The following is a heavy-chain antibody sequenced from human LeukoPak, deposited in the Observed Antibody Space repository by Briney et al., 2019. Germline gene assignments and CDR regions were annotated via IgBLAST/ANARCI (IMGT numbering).Heavy chain of an antibody. D-gene: IGHD1-26*01. CDR2: INPSGGST. V-gene: IGHV1-46*01. CDR1: GYTFTSYY. CDR3: ARASSGSYFSYYMDV. J-gene: IGHJ6*03. Sequence: ASVKVSCKASGYTFTSYYMHWVRQAPGQGLEWMGIINPSGGSTSYAQKFQGRVTMTRDTSTSTVYMELSSLRSEDTAVYYCARASSGSYFSYYMDVWGKGTTVTISS.